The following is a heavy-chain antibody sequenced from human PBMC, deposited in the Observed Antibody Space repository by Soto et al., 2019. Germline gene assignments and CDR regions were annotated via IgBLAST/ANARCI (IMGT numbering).Heavy chain of an antibody. D-gene: IGHD6-6*01. CDR1: GGTFSNYA. J-gene: IGHJ6*02. CDR2: IIPMFDTT. CDR3: ATNCARIITIAAHYYYYGLDV. V-gene: IGHV1-69*01. Sequence: QVQLVQSGAEVKKPGSSVKVSCKASGGTFSNYAISWVRQAPGQGLEWMGGIIPMFDTTNHTQKFQGRVTITADESTSTAYMELSSLRSEDTAMYYCATNCARIITIAAHYYYYGLDVWGQGTTVTVSS.